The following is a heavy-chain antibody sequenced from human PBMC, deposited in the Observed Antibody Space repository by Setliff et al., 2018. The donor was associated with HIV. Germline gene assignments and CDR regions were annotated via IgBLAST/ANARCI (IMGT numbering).Heavy chain of an antibody. Sequence: SETLSLTCTVSGFSVTSHYWGWIRQPPGKGLEWIGHNYYSGSPTYSTSLKSRGCIFLDTSENQVSLKLTSVTDADTAKYFCARGTVSTSYYYYLDVWGKGTTVTVSS. D-gene: IGHD4-4*01. J-gene: IGHJ6*03. CDR1: GFSVTSHY. CDR2: NYYSGSP. CDR3: ARGTVSTSYYYYLDV. V-gene: IGHV4-59*02.